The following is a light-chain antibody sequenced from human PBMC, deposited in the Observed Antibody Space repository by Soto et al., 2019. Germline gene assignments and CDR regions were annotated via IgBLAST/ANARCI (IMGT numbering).Light chain of an antibody. Sequence: EIVLTQSPGSLSVSPVERATLSFRASQVVSSSYLAWYQQKPGQAPRLLINGASTRATGIPARFSGGGSGTDFTLTISSLEPEDFGVYYCQQRHNWPITFGQGTRLEIK. CDR2: GAS. J-gene: IGKJ5*01. CDR3: QQRHNWPIT. V-gene: IGKV3D-20*02. CDR1: QVVSSSY.